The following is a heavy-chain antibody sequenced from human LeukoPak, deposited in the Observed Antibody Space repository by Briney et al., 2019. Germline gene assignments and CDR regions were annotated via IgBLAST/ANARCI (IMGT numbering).Heavy chain of an antibody. J-gene: IGHJ5*02. CDR2: ISSSGSTI. D-gene: IGHD2-2*02. V-gene: IGHV3-11*01. CDR3: ARAPDCSSTSCYTNWFDP. CDR1: GFTFSDYY. Sequence: GGSLRLSCAASGFTFSDYYMSWIRQAPGKGLEWVSYISSSGSTIYYAGSVKGRFTISRDNAKNSLYLQMNSLRAEGTAVYYCARAPDCSSTSCYTNWFDPWGQGTLVTVSS.